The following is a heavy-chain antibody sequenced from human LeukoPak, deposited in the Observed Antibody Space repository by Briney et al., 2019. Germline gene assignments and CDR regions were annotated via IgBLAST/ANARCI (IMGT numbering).Heavy chain of an antibody. J-gene: IGHJ6*03. V-gene: IGHV1-69*05. CDR2: IIPIFGTA. D-gene: IGHD2-2*01. CDR1: GGTFSSYA. CDR3: ARDREDIVVVPAAKGSYYYYYMDV. Sequence: ASVKVSCKASGGTFSSYAISWVRQAPGQGLEWMGGIIPIFGTANYAQKFQGRVTITTDESTNTAYMELSSLRSEDTAVYYCARDREDIVVVPAAKGSYYYYYMDVWGKGTTVTVSS.